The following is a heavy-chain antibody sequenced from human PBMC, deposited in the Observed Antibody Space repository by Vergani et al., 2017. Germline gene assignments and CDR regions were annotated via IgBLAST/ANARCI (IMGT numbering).Heavy chain of an antibody. CDR1: GGSFSGYY. J-gene: IGHJ6*02. V-gene: IGHV4-34*01. CDR2: INHSGST. Sequence: QVQLQQWGAGLLKPSETLSLTCAVYGGSFSGYYWSWLRQPPGKGLEWIGEINHSGSTNYNPSLKSRVTISVDTSKNQFSLKLSSVTAADTAVYYCARSTPNVDIVATIGGRRVYYGMDVWGQGTTVTVSS. CDR3: ARSTPNVDIVATIGGRRVYYGMDV. D-gene: IGHD5-12*01.